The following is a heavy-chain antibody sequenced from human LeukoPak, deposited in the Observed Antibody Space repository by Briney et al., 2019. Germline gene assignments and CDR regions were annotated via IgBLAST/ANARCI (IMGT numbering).Heavy chain of an antibody. Sequence: ASVKVSCKASGYTFTSYDISWVRQAPGQGLEWMGWISAYNGNTNYAQKLQGRVTMTTDTSTSTAYMELRSLRSDDTAVYYCARDREDYYDSSGYYLPGYWGQGTLVTVSS. CDR1: GYTFTSYD. V-gene: IGHV1-18*01. J-gene: IGHJ4*02. CDR2: ISAYNGNT. CDR3: ARDREDYYDSSGYYLPGY. D-gene: IGHD3-22*01.